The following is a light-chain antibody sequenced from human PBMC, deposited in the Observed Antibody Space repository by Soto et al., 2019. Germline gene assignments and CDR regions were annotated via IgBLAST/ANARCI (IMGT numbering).Light chain of an antibody. CDR2: WAS. J-gene: IGKJ2*01. CDR1: QSILFSSNDKNY. Sequence: DIVMTQSPDSLAVSLGERATINCKSSQSILFSSNDKNYLAWYQQQPGQPPKLLISWASTRESGVPDRFSGSGSGTDFNLTISSLQAEDVAVYYCHQYYTTPPHTFGQGTKLEIK. CDR3: HQYYTTPPHT. V-gene: IGKV4-1*01.